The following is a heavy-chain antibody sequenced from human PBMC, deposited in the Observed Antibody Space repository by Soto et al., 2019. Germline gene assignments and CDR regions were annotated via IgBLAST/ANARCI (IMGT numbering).Heavy chain of an antibody. Sequence: QVQLVQSGAEVKKPGASVKVSCKASGYTFTSYDINWVRQATGQGLEWMGWMNPNSGNTGYAQKFQGRVTMTRNTSISTAYMELSSLRSEDTAVYYCARVEGDYDSPPSYYYYMDVWGKGTTVTVSS. CDR3: ARVEGDYDSPPSYYYYMDV. V-gene: IGHV1-8*01. J-gene: IGHJ6*03. CDR2: MNPNSGNT. D-gene: IGHD3-9*01. CDR1: GYTFTSYD.